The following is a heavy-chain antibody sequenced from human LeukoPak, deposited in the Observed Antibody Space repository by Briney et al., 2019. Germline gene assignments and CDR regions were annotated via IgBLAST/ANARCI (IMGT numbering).Heavy chain of an antibody. J-gene: IGHJ4*02. CDR2: IKQDGSEK. D-gene: IGHD2-21*02. CDR1: GFTFSSYW. V-gene: IGHV3-7*01. CDR3: AKDADGVAVTAAGVDY. Sequence: GGSLRLSCAASGFTFSSYWMTWVRQAPGKGLEWVANIKQDGSEKYYVDSVKGRFTISRDNAKNSLYLQMNSLRAEDTAVYYCAKDADGVAVTAAGVDYWGQGTLVTVSS.